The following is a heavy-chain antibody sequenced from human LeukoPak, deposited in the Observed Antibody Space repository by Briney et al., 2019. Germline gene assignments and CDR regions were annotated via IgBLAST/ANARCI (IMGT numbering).Heavy chain of an antibody. Sequence: SVKVSCKASGGIFRSYAFRWVRQAAAQGLAWMGRIIPILGIANYAQKFQGRVTITADKSTSTAYMELSSLRSEDTAVYYCARDSIAYCGGDCYSAEYFQHWGQGTLVTVSS. CDR2: IIPILGIA. CDR1: GGIFRSYA. CDR3: ARDSIAYCGGDCYSAEYFQH. D-gene: IGHD2-21*02. V-gene: IGHV1-69*04. J-gene: IGHJ1*01.